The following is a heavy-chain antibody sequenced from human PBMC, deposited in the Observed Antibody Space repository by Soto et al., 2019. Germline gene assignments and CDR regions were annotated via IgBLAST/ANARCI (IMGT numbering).Heavy chain of an antibody. CDR2: IIPLFGTA. J-gene: IGHJ4*02. CDR1: GGTFSTYA. D-gene: IGHD6-19*01. Sequence: QVQLEQSGAEVKQPGSSVRVSCKTSGGTFSTYAINWVRQAPGQGLEWMGAIIPLFGTADYSQKFQGRVTITTDDTTSTANMEQSSLRSDDTAVYFCACPKGTYSSGYYYFDFWGQGTLVTVSS. CDR3: ACPKGTYSSGYYYFDF. V-gene: IGHV1-69*01.